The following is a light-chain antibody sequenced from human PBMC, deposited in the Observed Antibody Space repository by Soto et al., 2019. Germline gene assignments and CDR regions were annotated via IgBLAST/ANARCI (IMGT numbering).Light chain of an antibody. Sequence: QSVLTQPPSVSGAPGQRVTISCTGSSSNIGAGYDVHWYQQLPGTAPKLLIYGSSNRPSGVPVRFSGSNSGTSASLAITGLQAEDEADYYCQSYDSSLSGSVFGGGTKLTVL. CDR3: QSYDSSLSGSV. V-gene: IGLV1-40*01. J-gene: IGLJ3*02. CDR2: GSS. CDR1: SSNIGAGYD.